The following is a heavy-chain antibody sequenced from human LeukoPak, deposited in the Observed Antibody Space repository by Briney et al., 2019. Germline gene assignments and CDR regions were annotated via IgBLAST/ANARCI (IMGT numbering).Heavy chain of an antibody. Sequence: GGSLRLSCSASGFNLNDYAMNWVRQAPGKGLEWVSYISKASSTMYYADSVKGRFTISRDNSKNTLYLQMNSLRGEDTAIYYCARDYKADFWGQGTLVTVSS. CDR2: ISKASSTM. CDR3: ARDYKADF. V-gene: IGHV3-48*01. CDR1: GFNLNDYA. J-gene: IGHJ4*02. D-gene: IGHD3-10*01.